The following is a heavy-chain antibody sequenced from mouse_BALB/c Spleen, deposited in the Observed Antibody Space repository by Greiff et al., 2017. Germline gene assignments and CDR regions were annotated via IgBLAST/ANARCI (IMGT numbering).Heavy chain of an antibody. CDR3: TRWYFEV. CDR1: GYTFTSYY. J-gene: IGHJ1*01. V-gene: IGHV1S81*02. Sequence: LVESGAELVKPGASVKLSCKASGYTFTSYYMYWVKQRPGQGLEWIGEINPSNGGTNFNEKFKSKATLTVDKSSSTAYMQLSSLTSEDSAVYYCTRWYFEVWGAGTTVTVSS. CDR2: INPSNGGT.